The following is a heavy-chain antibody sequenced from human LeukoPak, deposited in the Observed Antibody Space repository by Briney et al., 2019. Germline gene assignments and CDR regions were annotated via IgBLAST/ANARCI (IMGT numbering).Heavy chain of an antibody. CDR1: GGSISSSSYY. D-gene: IGHD1-26*01. Sequence: SETLSLTCTVSGGSISSSSYYWGWIRQPPGKGLEWIGSIYYSGSTYYNPSLKSRVTISVDTSKNQFSLKLSSVTAADTAVYYCARSWELLGIDYWGQGTLVTVSS. CDR3: ARSWELLGIDY. V-gene: IGHV4-39*07. CDR2: IYYSGST. J-gene: IGHJ4*02.